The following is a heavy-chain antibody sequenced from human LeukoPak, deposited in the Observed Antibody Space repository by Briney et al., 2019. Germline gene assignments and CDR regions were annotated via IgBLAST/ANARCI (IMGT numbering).Heavy chain of an antibody. V-gene: IGHV1-69*13. J-gene: IGHJ5*02. CDR2: IIPIFDTS. CDR3: ARLKRGIGAAGTSLTGWFDP. CDR1: GGTFSSYA. D-gene: IGHD6-13*01. Sequence: GASVKVSCKASGGTFSSYAITWVRQAPGQGLEWMGGIIPIFDTSNYAQKFQGRVTFTSDDSTSTAYMELSSLRSEDTAVYYCARLKRGIGAAGTSLTGWFDPWGQGTLVTVSS.